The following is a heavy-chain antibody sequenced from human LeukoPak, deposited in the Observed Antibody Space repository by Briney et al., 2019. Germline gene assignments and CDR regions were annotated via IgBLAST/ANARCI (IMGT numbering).Heavy chain of an antibody. CDR1: GYTFIHYY. J-gene: IGHJ4*02. V-gene: IGHV1-2*02. CDR2: MNPNNGDT. CDR3: ARGYYYDSSGYYFT. D-gene: IGHD3-22*01. Sequence: ASVKVSCEASGYTFIHYYIHWMRQAPGQGLEWMGWMNPNNGDTKYAQKFQGRVTMTRDTPISTAYMELSRLRSDDTAVYYCARGYYYDSSGYYFTWGQGTLVTVSS.